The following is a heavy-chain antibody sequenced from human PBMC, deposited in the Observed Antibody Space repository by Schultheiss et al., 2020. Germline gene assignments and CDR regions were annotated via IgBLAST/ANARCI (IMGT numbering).Heavy chain of an antibody. CDR1: GFTFSDHY. CDR3: AREAYGSGSYIFDY. J-gene: IGHJ4*02. Sequence: WGSLRLPCAASGFTFSDHYMDWVRQAPGKGLEWVGRTRNKANSYTTEYAASVKGRFTISRDDSKNSLYLQMNSLKTEDTAVYYCAREAYGSGSYIFDYWGKGTLVTVSS. D-gene: IGHD3-10*01. V-gene: IGHV3-72*01. CDR2: TRNKANSYTT.